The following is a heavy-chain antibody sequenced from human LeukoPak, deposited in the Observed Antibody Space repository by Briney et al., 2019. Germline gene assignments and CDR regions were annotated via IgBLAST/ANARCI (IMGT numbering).Heavy chain of an antibody. J-gene: IGHJ4*02. Sequence: GGSLRLSCAASGFSFSNFGMNWDRQAPGNGLVWVSNINGDGTNTNYADSVRGRFTVSRDNAKNTLSLQMNSLRAEDTAVYYCANRYLDYWGQGTLVTVSS. CDR2: INGDGTNT. CDR3: ANRYLDY. CDR1: GFSFSNFG. V-gene: IGHV3-74*01.